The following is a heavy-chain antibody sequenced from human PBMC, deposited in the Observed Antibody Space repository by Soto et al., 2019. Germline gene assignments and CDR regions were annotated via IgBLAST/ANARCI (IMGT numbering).Heavy chain of an antibody. CDR1: GFSLTTDRVG. D-gene: IGHD1-26*01. Sequence: QITLKESGPTLVKPTQTLTLTCTFSGFSLTTDRVGVGWIRQSPGEALEWHAVTYWDDSKTYRPSLESRLTITKDTSKNQVALTMTNMDSLDTATYYCTHAYGGRSLYWGQGTLVTVSS. CDR3: THAYGGRSLY. CDR2: TYWDDSK. J-gene: IGHJ4*02. V-gene: IGHV2-5*02.